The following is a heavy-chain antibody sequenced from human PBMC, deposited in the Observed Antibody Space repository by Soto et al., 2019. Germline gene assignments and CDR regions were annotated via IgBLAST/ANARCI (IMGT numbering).Heavy chain of an antibody. V-gene: IGHV1-3*01. D-gene: IGHD3-3*01. Sequence: ASVKVSCKASGYTFNGYAMHWVRQAPGQRLEWMGWINAGNGNTKYSQKFQGRVTFTRDTSTSTVYMELSSLRSEDTAVYYCARRPNYDFWSGTGPSYYYYGMDVWGQGTTVTVSS. CDR2: INAGNGNT. CDR3: ARRPNYDFWSGTGPSYYYYGMDV. CDR1: GYTFNGYA. J-gene: IGHJ6*02.